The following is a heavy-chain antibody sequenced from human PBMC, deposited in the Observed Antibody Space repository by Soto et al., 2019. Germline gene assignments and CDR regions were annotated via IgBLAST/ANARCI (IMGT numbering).Heavy chain of an antibody. CDR3: AHRRPWSSNWNSGWFDP. J-gene: IGHJ5*02. Sequence: QITLKESGPTLVKPTQTLTLTCTFSGFSLTTGGVGVGWIRQTPGKALEWLAVIYWDDDKRYSPSLNSRLTIIKDTSKNQVGLIMTNMDPVDTATYFCAHRRPWSSNWNSGWFDPWGQGTLVTVSS. V-gene: IGHV2-5*02. D-gene: IGHD1-20*01. CDR2: IYWDDDK. CDR1: GFSLTTGGVG.